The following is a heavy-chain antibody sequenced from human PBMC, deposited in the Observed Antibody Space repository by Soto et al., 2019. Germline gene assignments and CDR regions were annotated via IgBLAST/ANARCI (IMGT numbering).Heavy chain of an antibody. CDR2: ISGSGGST. CDR1: GFTFSSYA. D-gene: IGHD2-15*01. J-gene: IGHJ5*02. Sequence: GGSLRLSCAASGFTFSSYAMSWVRQAPGKGLEWVSAISGSGGSTYYADSVKGRFTISRDNSKNTLYLQMNSLRAEDTAVYYCAKVTPEYGQKYCSGGSCYLTFDPWGQGTLVTVSS. CDR3: AKVTPEYGQKYCSGGSCYLTFDP. V-gene: IGHV3-23*01.